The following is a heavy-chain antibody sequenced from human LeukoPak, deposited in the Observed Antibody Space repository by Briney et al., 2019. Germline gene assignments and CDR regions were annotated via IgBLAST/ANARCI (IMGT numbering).Heavy chain of an antibody. D-gene: IGHD3-3*01. Sequence: ASVKVSCKASGYTFTSYGISWVRQAPGQGLEWMGWISAYNGNTNYAQKLQGRVTMTTDTSTSTACMELRSLRSDDTAVYYCARESEEGYDLWSGYPTRAWFDPWGQGTLVTVSS. CDR2: ISAYNGNT. V-gene: IGHV1-18*01. CDR3: ARESEEGYDLWSGYPTRAWFDP. CDR1: GYTFTSYG. J-gene: IGHJ5*02.